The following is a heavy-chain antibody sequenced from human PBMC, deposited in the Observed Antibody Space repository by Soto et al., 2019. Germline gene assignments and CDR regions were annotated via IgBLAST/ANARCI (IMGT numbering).Heavy chain of an antibody. J-gene: IGHJ3*02. CDR3: AREGPYSSSSSGGDAFDI. CDR1: GGSISSYY. V-gene: IGHV4-59*01. Sequence: SETLSLTCTVSGGSISSYYWSWIRQPPGKGLEWIGYIYYSGSTNYSPSLKSRVTISVDTSKNQFSLKLSSVTAADTAVYYCAREGPYSSSSSGGDAFDIWGRGTMVTVSS. D-gene: IGHD6-6*01. CDR2: IYYSGST.